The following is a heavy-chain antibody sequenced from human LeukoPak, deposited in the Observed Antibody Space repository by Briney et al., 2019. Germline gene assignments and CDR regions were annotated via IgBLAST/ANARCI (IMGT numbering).Heavy chain of an antibody. CDR3: ARGVYIAAGQYGY. CDR2: IYTSGST. CDR1: GDSIRSYY. Sequence: SETLSLTCTVSGDSIRSYYWRWVRQPAGKGLEGSGRIYTSGSTNYNPSLKSRVTISVDTSKNQFSLKLLSVTAADTAVYYCARGVYIAAGQYGYWGQGTLVTVSS. V-gene: IGHV4-4*07. J-gene: IGHJ4*02. D-gene: IGHD6-13*01.